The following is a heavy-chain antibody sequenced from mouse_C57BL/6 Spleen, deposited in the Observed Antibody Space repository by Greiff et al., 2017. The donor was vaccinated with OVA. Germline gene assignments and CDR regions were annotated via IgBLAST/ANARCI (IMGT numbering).Heavy chain of an antibody. CDR1: GFTFSNYW. CDR2: IRLKSDNYAT. CDR3: TKWSSDY. Sequence: EVQLQESGGGLVQPGGSMKLSCVASGFTFSNYWMNWVRQSPEKGLEWVAQIRLKSDNYATHYAESVKGRFTISRDDSKSSVYLQMNNLRAEDTGIYYCTKWSSDYWGQGTTLTVSS. J-gene: IGHJ2*01. V-gene: IGHV6-3*01. D-gene: IGHD1-1*02.